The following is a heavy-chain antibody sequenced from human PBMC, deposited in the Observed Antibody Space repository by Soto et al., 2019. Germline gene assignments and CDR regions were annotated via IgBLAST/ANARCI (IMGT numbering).Heavy chain of an antibody. D-gene: IGHD2-21*02. CDR1: GFTFSSYG. Sequence: QVQLVESGGGVVQPGRSLRLSCAASGFTFSSYGMHWVRQAPGKGLEWVAVIWYDGSNKYYADSVKGRFTISRDNSKNTLYLHMNSLRAEDTAVYYCARDDGYCGGDCYSTPDYWGQGTLVTVSS. J-gene: IGHJ4*02. CDR2: IWYDGSNK. V-gene: IGHV3-33*01. CDR3: ARDDGYCGGDCYSTPDY.